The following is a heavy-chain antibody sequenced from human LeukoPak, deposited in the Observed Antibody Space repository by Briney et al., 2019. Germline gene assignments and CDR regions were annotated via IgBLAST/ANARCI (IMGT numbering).Heavy chain of an antibody. V-gene: IGHV3-23*01. CDR2: ISGSGGST. CDR1: GFTFSSYA. Sequence: GGSLRLSCAASGFTFSSYAMSLVRQAPGKGLEWVSAISGSGGSTYYADSVKGRFTISRDNSKNTLYLQMNSLRAEDTAVYYCAKGPTAAMVSYWGQGTLVTVSS. J-gene: IGHJ4*02. CDR3: AKGPTAAMVSY. D-gene: IGHD2-2*01.